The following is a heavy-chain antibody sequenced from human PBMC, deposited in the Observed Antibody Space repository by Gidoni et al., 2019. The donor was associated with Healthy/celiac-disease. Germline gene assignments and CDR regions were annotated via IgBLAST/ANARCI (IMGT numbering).Heavy chain of an antibody. D-gene: IGHD5-18*01. V-gene: IGHV3-30-3*01. CDR1: GSTFSSYA. CDR2: ISYDESNK. CDR3: ARDLNTAMVD. J-gene: IGHJ4*02. Sequence: QVQLVDSGGGVVQPGRSLRLSCAASGSTFSSYAMHWFRQATGRGLEWVAVISYDESNKYYADSVKGRFTISRDNSNNTLYLQMNSLRAEDTAVYYCARDLNTAMVDWGQGTLVTVSS.